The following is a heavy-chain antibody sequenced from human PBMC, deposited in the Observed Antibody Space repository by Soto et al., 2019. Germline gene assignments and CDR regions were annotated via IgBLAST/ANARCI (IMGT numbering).Heavy chain of an antibody. J-gene: IGHJ4*02. CDR3: ARANYYGSPGDFDY. Sequence: EVQLVESGGGLVQPGGSLRLYCAASGFTFSSYSMNWGRQAPGKGLEWVSYISSSSSTIYYADSVKGRFTISRDNAKNSLYLQMNSLRAEDTAVYYCARANYYGSPGDFDYWGQGTLVTVSS. D-gene: IGHD3-10*01. CDR1: GFTFSSYS. V-gene: IGHV3-48*01. CDR2: ISSSSSTI.